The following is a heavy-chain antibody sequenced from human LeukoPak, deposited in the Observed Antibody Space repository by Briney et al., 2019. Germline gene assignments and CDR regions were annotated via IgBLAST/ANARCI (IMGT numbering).Heavy chain of an antibody. CDR1: GGSINSHY. Sequence: KPSETLSLTCAVSGGSINSHYWGWIRQPPGKGLQWIGDIYYTGKNNYNPPLKSRVTISLDTSKDHLSLNLTSVLAADTAIYYCVRRDTGWNYFDYWGQGILVTASS. CDR2: IYYTGKN. CDR3: VRRDTGWNYFDY. V-gene: IGHV4-59*08. J-gene: IGHJ4*02. D-gene: IGHD6-19*01.